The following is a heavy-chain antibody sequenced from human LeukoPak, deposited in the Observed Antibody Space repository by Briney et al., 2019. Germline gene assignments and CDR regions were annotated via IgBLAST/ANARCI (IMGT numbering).Heavy chain of an antibody. CDR3: VRDGYGSGKGFFDY. Sequence: ASVKVSCKASGYTFTSYGISWVRQAPGQGLEWMGWISAYDGNTNSAQKFQGRVIMTTDTSASTAYMEVRSLRPDGTAVYYCVRDGYGSGKGFFDYWGQGTLVTVSS. J-gene: IGHJ4*02. D-gene: IGHD3-10*01. CDR2: ISAYDGNT. CDR1: GYTFTSYG. V-gene: IGHV1-18*01.